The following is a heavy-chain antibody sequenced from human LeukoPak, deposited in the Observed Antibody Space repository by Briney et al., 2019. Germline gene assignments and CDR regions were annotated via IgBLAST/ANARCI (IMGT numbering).Heavy chain of an antibody. J-gene: IGHJ5*02. Sequence: PWETLSLTCCVSGGPLSCYHWGWVRQPPGKGLEWIGDIFYCGSPNYNPALKTRVTISVDTSKNQCSLKLSSVTAADTAVDYCARAYEGTFDPWGQGTLVTVSS. CDR2: IFYCGSP. D-gene: IGHD1-1*01. CDR1: GGPLSCYH. V-gene: IGHV4-59*01. CDR3: ARAYEGTFDP.